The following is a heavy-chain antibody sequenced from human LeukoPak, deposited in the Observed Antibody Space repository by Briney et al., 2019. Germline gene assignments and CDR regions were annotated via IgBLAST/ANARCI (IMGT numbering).Heavy chain of an antibody. CDR3: ARVTTVVTLWYFDY. CDR2: INPNSGGT. D-gene: IGHD4-23*01. Sequence: ASVKVSCKASGYTFTGYYMHWVRQAPGQGLEWMGWINPNSGGTNYAQKFQGRVTMTRDTSISTAYMELSRLRSDDTAVYYCARVTTVVTLWYFDYWGQGTLVTVSS. V-gene: IGHV1-2*02. J-gene: IGHJ4*02. CDR1: GYTFTGYY.